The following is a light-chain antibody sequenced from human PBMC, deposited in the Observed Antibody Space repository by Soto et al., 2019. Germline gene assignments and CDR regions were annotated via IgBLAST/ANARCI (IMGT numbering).Light chain of an antibody. V-gene: IGKV3-15*01. CDR3: QQYNNWPLT. Sequence: ERVMTQSPATLSVSPGERATLSCRASQSVNTNLAWYQQKPGQAPRLLIYGASTRATGLPARFSGSGSGTEFTLTISSLQSEDFAVYYCQQYNNWPLTFGGGTKVEIK. CDR1: QSVNTN. CDR2: GAS. J-gene: IGKJ4*01.